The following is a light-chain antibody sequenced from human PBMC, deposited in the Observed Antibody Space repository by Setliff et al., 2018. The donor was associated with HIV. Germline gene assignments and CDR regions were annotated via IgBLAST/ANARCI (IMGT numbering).Light chain of an antibody. CDR1: SSDVGLYNY. Sequence: QSALAQPASVSGSPGQSITISCTGTSSDVGLYNYVSWYQQHPGKVPKVMIYDVTNRPSGVSNRFPGSKSGNTASLTISGLQAEDEADYYCTSYTTSRTVVFGGGTKGTVL. J-gene: IGLJ2*01. CDR3: TSYTTSRTVV. V-gene: IGLV2-14*01. CDR2: DVT.